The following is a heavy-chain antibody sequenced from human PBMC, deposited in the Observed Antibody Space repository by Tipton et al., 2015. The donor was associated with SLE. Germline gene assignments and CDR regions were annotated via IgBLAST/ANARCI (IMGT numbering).Heavy chain of an antibody. D-gene: IGHD2-2*01. CDR3: EKGSCRSTGSCYRGFDY. J-gene: IGHJ4*02. CDR1: GFTFSSTS. V-gene: IGHV3-23*03. Sequence: SLRLSCAASGFTFSSTSMSWVRQAPGKGLEWVSIIFSGFTTYYADSVKGRFTISRDNSRNTLNLEMNSLRTEDTAVYYCEKGSCRSTGSCYRGFDYWGQGLLVTVSS. CDR2: IFSGFTT.